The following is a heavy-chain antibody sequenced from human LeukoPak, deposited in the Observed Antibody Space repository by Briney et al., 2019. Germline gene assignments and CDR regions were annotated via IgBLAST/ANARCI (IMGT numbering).Heavy chain of an antibody. CDR3: ASTSYDSSGNYYFGY. J-gene: IGHJ4*02. D-gene: IGHD3-22*01. Sequence: PGGSLRLSCAASGFTVSSNYMSWVRQAPGKGLEWVSVIYGGGSTHYADSVKGRFTISRDNSKNTLHLQMNSLRAEDTAVYYCASTSYDSSGNYYFGYWGQGTLVTVSS. V-gene: IGHV3-53*01. CDR1: GFTVSSNY. CDR2: IYGGGST.